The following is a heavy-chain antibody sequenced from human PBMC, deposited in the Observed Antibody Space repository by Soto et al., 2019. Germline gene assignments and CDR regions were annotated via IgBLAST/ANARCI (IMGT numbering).Heavy chain of an antibody. CDR3: AAGSGTHYSVASGFDF. CDR1: GASIRSGAYY. CDR2: IDYTWNS. D-gene: IGHD3-10*01. Sequence: QGQLQESGPGLVKPSQTRSLTCTVSGASIRSGAYYWSWIRQQPGKGLEWVGYIDYTWNSYYNPSLTSRISMSIDTSNNHFALRLSSVTAADTAVYYCAAGSGTHYSVASGFDFWGLGTLVTVSP. J-gene: IGHJ4*02. V-gene: IGHV4-31*03.